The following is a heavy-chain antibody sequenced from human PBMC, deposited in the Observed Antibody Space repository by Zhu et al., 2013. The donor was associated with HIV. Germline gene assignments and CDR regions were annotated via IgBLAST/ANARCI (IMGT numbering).Heavy chain of an antibody. V-gene: IGHV3-73*02. CDR2: IRSKANSYAT. D-gene: IGHD1-26*01. J-gene: IGHJ6*01. Sequence: EVQLVESGGGLVQPGGSLKLSCAASGFTFSGSAMHWVRQASGKGLEWVGRIRSKANSYATAYAASVKGRFTISRDDSKNTACLQMNSLKTEDTAVYYCTRRIVGATGPKGAVNYYYYGMDVWGPRGPRVTVSS. CDR3: TRRIVGATGPKGAVNYYYYGMDV. CDR1: GFTFSGSA.